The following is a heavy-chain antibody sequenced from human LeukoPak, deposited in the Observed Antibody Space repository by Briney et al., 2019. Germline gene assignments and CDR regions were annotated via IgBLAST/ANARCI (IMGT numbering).Heavy chain of an antibody. CDR3: ARYTPRGAPKPIVVVPGAGPYYGMDV. D-gene: IGHD2-2*01. CDR2: INHSGST. CDR1: GGSFSVYY. Sequence: SETLSLTCAVYGGSFSVYYWSWIRQPPGKGLQWIAEINHSGSTNYNPSLKSRVTTSVDTSKNQFSLKLNSVTAADTAVYYCARYTPRGAPKPIVVVPGAGPYYGMDVWGQGTTVTVSS. V-gene: IGHV4-34*01. J-gene: IGHJ6*02.